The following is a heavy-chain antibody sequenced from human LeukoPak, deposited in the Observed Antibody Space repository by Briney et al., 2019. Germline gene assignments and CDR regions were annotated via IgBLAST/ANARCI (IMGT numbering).Heavy chain of an antibody. J-gene: IGHJ6*02. CDR1: GGSFSGYY. CDR3: ARGETYYYYYGMDV. CDR2: INHSGST. Sequence: PSGTLSLTCAVYGGSFSGYYWSWIRQPPGKGLEWIGEINHSGSTNYNPSLKSRVTISVDTSKNQFSLKLSSVTAADTAVYYCARGETYYYYYGMDVWGQGTTVTVSS. V-gene: IGHV4-34*01.